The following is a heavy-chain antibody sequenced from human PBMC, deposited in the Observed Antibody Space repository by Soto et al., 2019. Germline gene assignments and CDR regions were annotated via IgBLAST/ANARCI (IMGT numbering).Heavy chain of an antibody. J-gene: IGHJ4*02. V-gene: IGHV4-31*03. Sequence: SETLSLTCTVSGVSISTGGYYWSWIRQHPGKGLEWIGNIYYSGRTYYNPSLKSRVILSVDTPKNHFSLNLRSLTAADSAMYYCAFVFGGDSEYFFAFSAQGALVTVSS. CDR3: AFVFGGDSEYFFAF. CDR2: IYYSGRT. D-gene: IGHD2-21*02. CDR1: GVSISTGGYY.